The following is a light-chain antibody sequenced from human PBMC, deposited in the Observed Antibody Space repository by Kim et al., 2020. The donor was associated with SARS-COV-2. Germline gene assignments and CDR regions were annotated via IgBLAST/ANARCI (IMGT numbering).Light chain of an antibody. CDR3: QQYENWPLT. J-gene: IGKJ4*01. V-gene: IGKV3-15*01. CDR1: QSVSSN. Sequence: EIVMTQSPATLSLSPGERATLSCRASQSVSSNLAWYQQKPGQAPRLLIYGASTRATGIPARFSGSGSGTEFTLTISSLQSEDFAVYYCQQYENWPLTFGGGTKVDIK. CDR2: GAS.